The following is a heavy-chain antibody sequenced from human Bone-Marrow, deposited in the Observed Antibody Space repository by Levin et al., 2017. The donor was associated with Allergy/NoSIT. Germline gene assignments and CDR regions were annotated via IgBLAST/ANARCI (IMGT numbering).Heavy chain of an antibody. CDR3: AKDQPSYYYGSGSVYYYDGMDV. V-gene: IGHV3-30*18. Sequence: GESLKISCAASGFTFSSYGMHWVRQAPGKGLEWVAVISYDGSNKYYADSVKGRFTISRDNTKNTLYLQMNSLRAEDTAVYYCAKDQPSYYYGSGSVYYYDGMDVWGQGTTVTVSS. CDR2: ISYDGSNK. J-gene: IGHJ6*02. CDR1: GFTFSSYG. D-gene: IGHD3-10*01.